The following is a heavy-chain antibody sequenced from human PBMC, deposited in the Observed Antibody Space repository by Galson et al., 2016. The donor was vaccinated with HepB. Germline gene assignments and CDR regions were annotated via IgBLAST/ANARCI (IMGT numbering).Heavy chain of an antibody. V-gene: IGHV1-69*13. J-gene: IGHJ3*02. CDR3: APPSEDYDNSGIMAEAFDN. Sequence: SVKVSCKASGGTFRTYTISWVRRAPGQGLEWMGNIVPIFATASYAQKFQGRVTITADDSTTTAYMELSSLRSDDTAVYYCAPPSEDYDNSGIMAEAFDNWGPGTIVAVS. D-gene: IGHD3-22*01. CDR2: IVPIFATA. CDR1: GGTFRTYT.